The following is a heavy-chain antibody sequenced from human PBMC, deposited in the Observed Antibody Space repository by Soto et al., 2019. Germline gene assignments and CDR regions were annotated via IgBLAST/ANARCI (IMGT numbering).Heavy chain of an antibody. D-gene: IGHD2-21*02. J-gene: IGHJ4*02. CDR1: GGTFSSYT. V-gene: IGHV1-69*08. CDR3: ARERGDGGNSY. Sequence: QVQLVQSGAEVKKPGSSVKVSCKASGGTFSSYTISWVRQAPGQGLEWMGRIIPILGIANYAQKFQGRVTITADKSTSTAYMERSSLRSEDTAVYYCARERGDGGNSYWGQGTLVTVSS. CDR2: IIPILGIA.